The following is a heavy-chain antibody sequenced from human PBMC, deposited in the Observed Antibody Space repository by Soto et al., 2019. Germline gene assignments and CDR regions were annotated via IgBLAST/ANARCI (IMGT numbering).Heavy chain of an antibody. D-gene: IGHD6-13*01. CDR1: GYTFTSYA. Sequence: ASVKVSCKASGYTFTSYAMHWVRQAPGQRLEWMGWINAGNGNTKYSQKFQGRVTITRDTSASAAYMDPVDTATYYCAHRRRRSSWYGGTPWWFDPWGQGTLVTVSS. CDR3: RSSWYGGTPWWFDP. CDR2: INAGNGNT. J-gene: IGHJ5*02. V-gene: IGHV1-3*01.